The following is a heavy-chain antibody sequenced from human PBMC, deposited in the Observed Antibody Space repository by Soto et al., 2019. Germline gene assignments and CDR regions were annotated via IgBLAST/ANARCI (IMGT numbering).Heavy chain of an antibody. D-gene: IGHD1-1*01. CDR3: AKSWKEYLEY. V-gene: IGHV3-48*03. CDR2: IGSDGTTI. J-gene: IGHJ4*02. Sequence: PGGSLRLSCAVSAFTFSSYEMIWVRQAPGKGLEWVSYIGSDGTTIYYADSVKGRFTISRDNAKKSLYLQMNSLRGEDTAVYYCAKSWKEYLEYWGQGTLVTAPQ. CDR1: AFTFSSYE.